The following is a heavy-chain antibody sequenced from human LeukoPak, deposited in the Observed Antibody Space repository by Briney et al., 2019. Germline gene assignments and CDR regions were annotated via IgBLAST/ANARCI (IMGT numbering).Heavy chain of an antibody. Sequence: GGSLRLSCAASGFTFSNYGIHWVRQAPGKGLEWVAVISYDGSNKYYAESVKGRFTISRNNSKNTLYLQMNSLRAEDTAVYYCARDKWVAAAGTRYFDLWGRGTLVTVSS. V-gene: IGHV3-30*03. D-gene: IGHD6-13*01. CDR1: GFTFSNYG. CDR2: ISYDGSNK. J-gene: IGHJ2*01. CDR3: ARDKWVAAAGTRYFDL.